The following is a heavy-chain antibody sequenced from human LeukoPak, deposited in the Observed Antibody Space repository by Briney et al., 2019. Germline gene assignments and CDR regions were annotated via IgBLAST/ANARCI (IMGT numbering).Heavy chain of an antibody. CDR2: ISYDGSYK. J-gene: IGHJ4*02. CDR1: GFSFSSAG. Sequence: PGGSLRLSCAASGFSFSSAGMHWVRQAPGKGLEWVAVISYDGSYKYNEDSVEGRFTISRDNFKNTLYLQMNSLRAEDTAVYYYAKNYFDSTGHHAFDYWGLGTLVTVSS. CDR3: AKNYFDSTGHHAFDY. V-gene: IGHV3-30*18. D-gene: IGHD3-22*01.